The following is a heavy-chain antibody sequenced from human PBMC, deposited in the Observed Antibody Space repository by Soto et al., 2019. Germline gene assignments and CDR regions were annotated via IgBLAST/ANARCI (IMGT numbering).Heavy chain of an antibody. J-gene: IGHJ3*02. D-gene: IGHD2-15*01. CDR1: GYSVISYW. CDR3: ARAMVVAATSNAFDI. V-gene: IGHV5-51*01. CDR2: IYPDDSDT. Sequence: ASLKISCKGSGYSVISYWIGWVRQMHGKGLEWMGIIYPDDSDTRYSPSFQGQVTISVDKSISTAYLQWDSLKASDTAIYYCARAMVVAATSNAFDIWGPGTMVTVSS.